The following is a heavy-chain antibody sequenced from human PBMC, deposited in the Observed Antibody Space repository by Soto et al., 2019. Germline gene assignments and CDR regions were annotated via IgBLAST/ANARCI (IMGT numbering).Heavy chain of an antibody. CDR3: ARAAPRYCSGGSCYSGRDY. V-gene: IGHV4-34*01. CDR1: GGSFSGYY. Sequence: QVQLQQWGAGLLKPSETLSLTCAVYGGSFSGYYWSWIRQPPGKGLEWIGEINHSGSTNYNPSLTSRVTLSVATSKNQFSLKLSSVTAADTAVYYCARAAPRYCSGGSCYSGRDYWVQGTLVTVSS. J-gene: IGHJ4*02. D-gene: IGHD2-15*01. CDR2: INHSGST.